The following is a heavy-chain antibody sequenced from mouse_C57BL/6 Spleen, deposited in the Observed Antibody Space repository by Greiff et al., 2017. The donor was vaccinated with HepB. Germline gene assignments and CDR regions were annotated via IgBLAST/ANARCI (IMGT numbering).Heavy chain of an antibody. D-gene: IGHD1-1*01. J-gene: IGHJ2*01. CDR3: ASPSSTVVAHDY. CDR1: GYTFTSYW. Sequence: QVQLQQPGAELVKPGASVKMSCKASGYTFTSYWITWVKQRPGQGLEWMGDIYPGSGSTNYNEKFKSKATLTVDTSSSTAYMQLSSLTSEDSAVYYCASPSSTVVAHDYWGQGTTLTVSS. CDR2: IYPGSGST. V-gene: IGHV1-55*01.